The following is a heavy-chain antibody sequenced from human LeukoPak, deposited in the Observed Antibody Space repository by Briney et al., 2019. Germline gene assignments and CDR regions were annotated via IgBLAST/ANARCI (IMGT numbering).Heavy chain of an antibody. J-gene: IGHJ4*02. CDR1: GGSFSGYY. CDR2: INHSGST. V-gene: IGHV4-34*01. Sequence: PSETLSLTCAVYGGSFSGYYWSWIRQPPGKGLEWIGEINHSGSTNYNPSLKSRVTISVDTSKNQFSLKLSSVTAADTAVYYCARHYGMYGSGSYFDYWGQGTLVTVSS. D-gene: IGHD3-10*01. CDR3: ARHYGMYGSGSYFDY.